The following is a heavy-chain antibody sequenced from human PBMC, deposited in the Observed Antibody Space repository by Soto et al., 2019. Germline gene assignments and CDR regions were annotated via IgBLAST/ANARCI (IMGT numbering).Heavy chain of an antibody. CDR1: GGSFSGYY. CDR3: ARGGITGTTNIRAWFDP. J-gene: IGHJ5*02. Sequence: SETLSLTCAVYGGSFSGYYWSWIRQPPGKGLEWIGEINHSGSTNYNPSLKSRVTISVDTSKNQFSLKLSSVTAADTAVYYCARGGITGTTNIRAWFDPWGQGTLVTVSS. V-gene: IGHV4-34*01. D-gene: IGHD1-7*01. CDR2: INHSGST.